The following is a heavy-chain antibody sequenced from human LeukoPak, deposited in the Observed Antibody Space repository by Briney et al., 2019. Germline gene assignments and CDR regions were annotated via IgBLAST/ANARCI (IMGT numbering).Heavy chain of an antibody. D-gene: IGHD3-22*01. CDR1: VYTFTSYG. Sequence: ASVRVSCKPSVYTFTSYGISWVRQAPGQGLEWMGWISDYNGNTNYAQKLQGRVTMTTHTSTSTAYMELRSLRSDDTAVYYCARIYFEGITMIVVVPGDYWGQGTLVTVSS. CDR2: ISDYNGNT. J-gene: IGHJ4*02. V-gene: IGHV1-18*01. CDR3: ARIYFEGITMIVVVPGDY.